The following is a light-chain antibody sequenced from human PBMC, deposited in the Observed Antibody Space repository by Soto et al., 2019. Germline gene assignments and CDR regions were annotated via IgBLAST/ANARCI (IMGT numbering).Light chain of an antibody. CDR2: GVS. J-gene: IGKJ4*01. Sequence: EIVMTQSPVTLSVSPGERATLSCRASQSVRNNYLAWYQQKPGQAPRLLISGVSTRAAGIPARFSGSGSGTEFTLAISSLQSEDFAVYYCQQYGDWPLTFGGGTKV. CDR3: QQYGDWPLT. CDR1: QSVRNN. V-gene: IGKV3-15*01.